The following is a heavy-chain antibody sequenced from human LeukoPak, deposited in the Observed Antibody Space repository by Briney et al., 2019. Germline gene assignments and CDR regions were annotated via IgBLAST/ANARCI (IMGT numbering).Heavy chain of an antibody. D-gene: IGHD2-15*01. J-gene: IGHJ4*02. CDR2: IYHSGST. CDR3: ARDGCSGGSCYSGVLYY. CDR1: GGSISSSNW. V-gene: IGHV4-4*02. Sequence: SETLSLTCAVSGGSISSSNWWSWVRQPPGQGLEWIGEIYHSGSTNYNPSLKSRVTISVDKSKNQFSLKLSSVTAADTAVYYCARDGCSGGSCYSGVLYYWGQGTLVTVSS.